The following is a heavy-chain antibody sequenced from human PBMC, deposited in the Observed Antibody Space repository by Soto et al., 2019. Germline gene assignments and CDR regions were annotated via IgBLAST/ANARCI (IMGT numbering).Heavy chain of an antibody. J-gene: IGHJ4*02. Sequence: SVKFSCKASGGTFGSHGVAWVRQAPGQGLEWMGGFIAMLGTPTYAKKVQGRATITAVESLTSSYLELRSLRSEDTAVYFCARGAMAKFDYWGQGTVVTVSS. CDR3: ARGAMAKFDY. V-gene: IGHV1-69*13. CDR2: FIAMLGTP. CDR1: GGTFGSHG. D-gene: IGHD5-18*01.